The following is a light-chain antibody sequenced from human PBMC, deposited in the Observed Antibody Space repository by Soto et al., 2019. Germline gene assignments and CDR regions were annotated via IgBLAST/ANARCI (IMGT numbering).Light chain of an antibody. V-gene: IGKV1-6*02. CDR3: LQDFSYPRT. Sequence: AIQMTQSPSSLSASVGDRVTITCRASQGIGTELGWYQLKPGKAPKLLVYGASTLQSGVLPRFSSSGSGTDFTFTISSLQPDDFETYDCLQDFSYPRTFGQGTKVEIK. J-gene: IGKJ1*01. CDR1: QGIGTE. CDR2: GAS.